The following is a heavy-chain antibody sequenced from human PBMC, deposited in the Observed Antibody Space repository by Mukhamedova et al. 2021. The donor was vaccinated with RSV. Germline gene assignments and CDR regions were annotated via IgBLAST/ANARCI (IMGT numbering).Heavy chain of an antibody. Sequence: DSVKGRFTISRDNAKNSLYLQMNSLRAEDTAVYYCVLSYDFWSGYYCDYWGQGTLVTVSS. CDR3: VLSYDFWSGYYCDY. J-gene: IGHJ4*02. V-gene: IGHV3-7*01. D-gene: IGHD3-3*01.